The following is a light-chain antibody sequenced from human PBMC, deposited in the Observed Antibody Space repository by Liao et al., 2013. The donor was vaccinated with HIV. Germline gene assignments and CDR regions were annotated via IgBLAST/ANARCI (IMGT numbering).Light chain of an antibody. CDR3: QAWDSSVL. CDR2: QDN. V-gene: IGLV3-1*01. J-gene: IGLJ2*01. Sequence: SYELTQPPSVSVSPGQTATITCSGEDLGDGYASWYQQKPGQSPILIIYQDNKRPPGIPERFSGSNSGNTATLTISGTQAVDEADYYCQAWDSSVLFGGGTKLTVL. CDR1: DLGDGY.